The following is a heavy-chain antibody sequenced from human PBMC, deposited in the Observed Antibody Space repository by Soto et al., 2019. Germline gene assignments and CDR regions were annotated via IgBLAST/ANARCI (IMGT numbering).Heavy chain of an antibody. V-gene: IGHV3-33*01. CDR2: IWYDGSNK. D-gene: IGHD3-10*01. CDR3: ARGFRYGSGTPGY. Sequence: QVQLVESGGGVVQPGRSLRLSCAASGFTFSSYGMHWVRQAPGKGLEWVAVIWYDGSNKYYADSVKGRFTISRDNSKNTLYLQMNSLRAEDTAVYYCARGFRYGSGTPGYWGQGTLVTVSS. J-gene: IGHJ4*02. CDR1: GFTFSSYG.